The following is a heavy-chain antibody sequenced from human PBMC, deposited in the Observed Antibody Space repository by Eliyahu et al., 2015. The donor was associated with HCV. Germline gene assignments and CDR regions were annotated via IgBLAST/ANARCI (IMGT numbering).Heavy chain of an antibody. J-gene: IGHJ1*01. V-gene: IGHV4-39*01. D-gene: IGHD6-19*01. CDR3: ASYSSGWSFPPMANGAEYFQH. Sequence: QLQLQESGPGLVKPSETLSLTCTVSGGSISSSSYYWGWIRQPPGKGLEWIGXIYYSGSTYYNPSLKSRXTISVDTSKNQFSLKLSSVTAADTAVYYCASYSSGWSFPPMANGAEYFQHWGQGTLVTVSS. CDR1: GGSISSSSYY. CDR2: IYYSGST.